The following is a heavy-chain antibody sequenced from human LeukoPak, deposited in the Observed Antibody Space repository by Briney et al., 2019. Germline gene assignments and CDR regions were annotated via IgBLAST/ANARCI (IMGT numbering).Heavy chain of an antibody. V-gene: IGHV3-66*01. J-gene: IGHJ4*02. CDR3: ARDVYYYDSSGYYEDY. Sequence: GGSLRLSRAASGFTVSSNYMSWVRQAPGKGLEWVSVIYSGGSTYYADSVKGRFTISRDNSKNTLYLQMNSLRAEDTAVYYCARDVYYYDSSGYYEDYWGQGTLVTVSS. CDR2: IYSGGST. D-gene: IGHD3-22*01. CDR1: GFTVSSNY.